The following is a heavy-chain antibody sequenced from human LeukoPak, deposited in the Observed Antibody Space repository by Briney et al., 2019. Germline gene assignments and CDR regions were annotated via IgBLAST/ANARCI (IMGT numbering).Heavy chain of an antibody. J-gene: IGHJ5*02. D-gene: IGHD1-26*01. CDR3: ARSELLPDWFGP. CDR1: GGSISSYY. V-gene: IGHV4-59*01. CDR2: IYYSGST. Sequence: SETLSLTCTVSGGSISSYYWSWIRQPPGKGPEWIGYIYYSGSTNYNPSLKSRVTISVDTSKNQFSLKLSSVTAADTAVYYCARSELLPDWFGPWGQGTLVTVSS.